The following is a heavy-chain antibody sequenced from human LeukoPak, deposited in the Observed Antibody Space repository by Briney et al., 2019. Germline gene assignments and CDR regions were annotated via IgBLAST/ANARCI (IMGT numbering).Heavy chain of an antibody. Sequence: ASVKVSCKASGYTFTDYYMHWVRQAPGQGLEWMGWINPNSGGINYAQKFQGRVTMTRDTSISTAYMELSRLRSDDTAVYYCARELYDILTGYLNWFDPWGQGTLVTVSS. V-gene: IGHV1-2*02. CDR1: GYTFTDYY. CDR2: INPNSGGI. J-gene: IGHJ5*02. CDR3: ARELYDILTGYLNWFDP. D-gene: IGHD3-9*01.